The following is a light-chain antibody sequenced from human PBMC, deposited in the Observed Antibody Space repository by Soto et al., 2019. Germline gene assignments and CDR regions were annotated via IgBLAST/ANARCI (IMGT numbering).Light chain of an antibody. CDR2: DAS. Sequence: DIQMTQSPSTLSASLGDRVTITCRASQSILTWLAWYQQKPGKAPKLLIYDASNLQSGVPSRFSGSVSGTEFTLTISSLQPDDFATYYCQQYNSYWTFGQGTKVDIK. J-gene: IGKJ1*01. CDR1: QSILTW. CDR3: QQYNSYWT. V-gene: IGKV1-5*01.